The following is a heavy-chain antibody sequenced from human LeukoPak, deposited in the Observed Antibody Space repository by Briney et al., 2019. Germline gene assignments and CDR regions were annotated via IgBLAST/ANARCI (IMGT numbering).Heavy chain of an antibody. CDR2: ISGSGGST. D-gene: IGHD4-17*01. CDR1: GFKFSDHY. V-gene: IGHV3-23*01. CDR3: AKATVTRWGVVDY. J-gene: IGHJ4*02. Sequence: GGSLRLSCAASGFKFSDHYIDWVRQAPGKGLEWVSAISGSGGSTYYADSVKGRFTISRDNSKNTLYLQMNSLRAEDTAVYYCAKATVTRWGVVDYWGQGTLVTVSS.